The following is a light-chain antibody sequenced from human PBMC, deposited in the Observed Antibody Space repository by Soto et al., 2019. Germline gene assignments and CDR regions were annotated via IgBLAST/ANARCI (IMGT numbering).Light chain of an antibody. Sequence: LTQSPDTLSLSPGERATLSCRASQSVSSYLAWYQQKPGQAPRLLIYDASNRATGIPARFSGSGSGTDFTLTISSLEPEDFAVYYCQQRSNWPTFGQGTRLEI. J-gene: IGKJ5*01. CDR2: DAS. CDR1: QSVSSY. V-gene: IGKV3-11*01. CDR3: QQRSNWPT.